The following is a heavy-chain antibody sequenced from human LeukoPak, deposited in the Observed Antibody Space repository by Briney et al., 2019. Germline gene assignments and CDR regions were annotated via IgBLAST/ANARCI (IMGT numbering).Heavy chain of an antibody. CDR2: IYPGDSDT. D-gene: IGHD2-21*01. J-gene: IGHJ4*02. V-gene: IGHV5-51*01. Sequence: GESLKISCKGSGYSFTSYWIGWVRQMPGKGLEWMGIIYPGDSDTRYSPSFQGQVTISADKSISTAYLQWSSLKASDTAMYYCARQLLAYCGGDCLPDYWGQGTLVTVSS. CDR3: ARQLLAYCGGDCLPDY. CDR1: GYSFTSYW.